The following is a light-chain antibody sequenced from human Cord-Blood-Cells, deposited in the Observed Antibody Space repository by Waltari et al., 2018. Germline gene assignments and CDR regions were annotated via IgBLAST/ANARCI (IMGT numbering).Light chain of an antibody. J-gene: IGLJ2*01. CDR3: QVWDSSSDHHVV. V-gene: IGLV3-21*04. CDR2: YDS. CDR1: TIGSQS. Sequence: SYVLPQPPPVSVAAGKTARHPCGGNTIGSQSAHRYQQKQGQAPVLVSYYDSDRPSGIPERFAGSNSGNTATLTISRVEAGDEADYDCQVWDSSSDHHVVFGGGTKLTVL.